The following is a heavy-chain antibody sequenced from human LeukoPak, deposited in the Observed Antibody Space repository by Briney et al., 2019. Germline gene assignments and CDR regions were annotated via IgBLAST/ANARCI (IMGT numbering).Heavy chain of an antibody. CDR3: ARTRTYYYDSSGYYFEY. D-gene: IGHD3-22*01. Sequence: GESLKISCKASGYTFTNYWIGWVRHMPGKGLEWMGIIYPGDSDTRYSPSLQGQVTISADKSINTAYLQWSSLKASDTAMYYCARTRTYYYDSSGYYFEYWGQGTLVTVSS. J-gene: IGHJ4*02. CDR2: IYPGDSDT. V-gene: IGHV5-51*01. CDR1: GYTFTNYW.